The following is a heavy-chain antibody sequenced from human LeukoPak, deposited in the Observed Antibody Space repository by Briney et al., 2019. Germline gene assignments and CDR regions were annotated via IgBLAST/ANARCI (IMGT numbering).Heavy chain of an antibody. D-gene: IGHD5-18*01. CDR1: GGSLTSSNQY. J-gene: IGHJ3*02. CDR3: ARPDQRGYSYDYSAFDI. CDR2: IYYSGRT. Sequence: SETLYLTCSVVGGSLTSSNQYWGWLRQPPGKGLEWIGSIYYSGRTYYNPSLNSRATISVDTSKNQFSLKLSSVTAADTAVYYSARPDQRGYSYDYSAFDIWGQGTMVTVPS. V-gene: IGHV4-39*01.